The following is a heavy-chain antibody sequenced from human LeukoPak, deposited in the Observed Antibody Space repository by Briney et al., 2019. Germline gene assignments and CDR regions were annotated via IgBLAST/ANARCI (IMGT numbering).Heavy chain of an antibody. CDR1: GGSISSGSYY. CDR3: ARSTVVVVTSTYYYYYMDV. D-gene: IGHD2-15*01. Sequence: SQTLSLTCTVSGGSISSGSYYWSWIRQPAGKGLEWLGRIYTSGSANYNPSLKSRVTISVDTSKNQFSLKLSSVTAADTAVYYCARSTVVVVTSTYYYYYMDVWGKGTTVTISS. J-gene: IGHJ6*03. CDR2: IYTSGSA. V-gene: IGHV4-61*02.